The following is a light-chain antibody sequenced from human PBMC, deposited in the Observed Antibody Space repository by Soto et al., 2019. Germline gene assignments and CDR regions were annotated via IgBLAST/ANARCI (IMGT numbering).Light chain of an antibody. J-gene: IGKJ4*01. Sequence: DIQIIQSPSSLSASVGDRVTITCRASQSISSYLNWYQQKPGKAPKLLIYAASSLQSGVPSRFSGSGSGTDFTLTISSMQPEDFANYYCQQSYSTPLTFGGGTKVDXK. V-gene: IGKV1-39*01. CDR2: AAS. CDR1: QSISSY. CDR3: QQSYSTPLT.